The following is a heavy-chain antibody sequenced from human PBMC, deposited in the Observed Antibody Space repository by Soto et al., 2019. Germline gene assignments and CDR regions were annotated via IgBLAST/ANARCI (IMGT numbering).Heavy chain of an antibody. V-gene: IGHV3-23*01. CDR3: PTEETTVPPNFDY. Sequence: GGSLRLSCAASGFTFSNVWLSWVRQGPGKGLEWVSAISGSGGSTYYADPVKGRFTISRDNSKNTLYLQMNSLRAEDPAVYYCPTEETTVPPNFDYWGQGNLVTGSP. CDR2: ISGSGGST. CDR1: GFTFSNVW. J-gene: IGHJ4*02. D-gene: IGHD4-17*01.